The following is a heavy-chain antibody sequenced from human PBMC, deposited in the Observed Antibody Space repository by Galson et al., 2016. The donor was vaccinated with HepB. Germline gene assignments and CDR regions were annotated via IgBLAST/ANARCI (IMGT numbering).Heavy chain of an antibody. V-gene: IGHV3-74*01. CDR1: GFSFRYNW. D-gene: IGHD2-21*02. CDR2: IDSDGTST. CDR3: RRDGDSHNHLDV. J-gene: IGHJ4*02. Sequence: SLRLSCAASGFSFRYNWIHWVRQAPGKGLVWVSRIDSDGTSTSYADSVKGRFTISRDNAKNTVYLQMSSLRVEDTSVYYCRRDGDSHNHLDVWGQGTLVTVSS.